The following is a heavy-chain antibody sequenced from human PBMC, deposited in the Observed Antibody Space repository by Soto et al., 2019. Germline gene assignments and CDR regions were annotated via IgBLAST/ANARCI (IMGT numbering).Heavy chain of an antibody. CDR3: ARSAAAAIGNYYYYGMDV. D-gene: IGHD6-13*01. CDR2: IIPIFGTA. V-gene: IGHV1-69*01. CDR1: GGTFSSYA. Sequence: QVQLVQSGAEVKKPGSSVKVSCKASGGTFSSYAISWVRQAPGQGLEWMGGIIPIFGTANYAQKFQGRVTITADESTSTAYMKLSSLRSEDTAVYYCARSAAAAIGNYYYYGMDVWGQGTTVTVSS. J-gene: IGHJ6*02.